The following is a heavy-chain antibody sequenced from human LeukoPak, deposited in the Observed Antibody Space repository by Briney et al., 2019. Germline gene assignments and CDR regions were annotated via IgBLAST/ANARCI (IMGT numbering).Heavy chain of an antibody. D-gene: IGHD6-13*01. CDR3: ARGTSAAGTLSWFDP. CDR1: GGTFSGYA. Sequence: GSSVKASCKASGGTFSGYAISWVRQAPGQGLEWMGRIIPILGIANYAQKFQGRVTITADKSTSTAYMELSSLRSEDTAVYYCARGTSAAGTLSWFDPWGQGTLVTVSS. J-gene: IGHJ5*02. CDR2: IIPILGIA. V-gene: IGHV1-69*04.